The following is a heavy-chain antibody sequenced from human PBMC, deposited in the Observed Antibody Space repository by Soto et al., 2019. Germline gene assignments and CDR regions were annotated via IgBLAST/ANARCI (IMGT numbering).Heavy chain of an antibody. CDR2: ISAYNGNT. CDR3: ARDCPSNYYDSSGYCDVDY. D-gene: IGHD3-22*01. J-gene: IGHJ4*02. CDR1: GYTFTSYG. Sequence: ASVTVSCKTSGYTFTSYGISWVRQAPGQGLEWMGWISAYNGNTNYAQKLQGRVTMTTDTSTSTAYMELRSLRSDDTAVYYCARDCPSNYYDSSGYCDVDYWGQGTLVTVSS. V-gene: IGHV1-18*01.